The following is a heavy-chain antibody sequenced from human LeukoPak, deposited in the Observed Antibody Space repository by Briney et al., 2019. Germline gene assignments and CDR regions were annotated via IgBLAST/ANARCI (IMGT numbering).Heavy chain of an antibody. CDR3: ARDLRFLEWALDYGMDV. V-gene: IGHV1-18*01. CDR2: ISAYIGNT. CDR1: GYTFTSYG. Sequence: ASVKASCKASGYTFTSYGTSWVRHAPGQRLEWIGWISAYIGNTNYTQNLKGRVTMTTDTSTSTAYMELRSLRSDDTAVYYCARDLRFLEWALDYGMDVWGQGTTVTVSS. D-gene: IGHD3-3*01. J-gene: IGHJ6*02.